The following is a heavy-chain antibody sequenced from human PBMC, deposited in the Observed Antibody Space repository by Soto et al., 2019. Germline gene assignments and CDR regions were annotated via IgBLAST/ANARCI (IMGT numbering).Heavy chain of an antibody. Sequence: LSLTCAVYGGSFSGYYWSWIRQPPGKGLEWIGEINHSGSTNYNPSLKSRVTISVDTSKNQFSLKLSSVTAADTAVYYCARGRSRFGMDVWGQGTTVTVSS. V-gene: IGHV4-34*01. J-gene: IGHJ6*02. CDR1: GGSFSGYY. CDR2: INHSGST. D-gene: IGHD2-2*01. CDR3: ARGRSRFGMDV.